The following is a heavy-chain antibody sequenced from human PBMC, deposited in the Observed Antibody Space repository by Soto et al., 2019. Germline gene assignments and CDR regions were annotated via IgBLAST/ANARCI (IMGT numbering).Heavy chain of an antibody. CDR1: GGTFSSYS. D-gene: IGHD6-6*01. V-gene: IGHV1-69*06. CDR3: ARDLNSSSGDY. Sequence: ASVNVSCKSSGGTFSSYSISWVRQAPGQGLEWMGGIIPIFGTANYAQKFQGRVTITADKSTSTAYMELSSLRSEDTAVYYCARDLNSSSGDYWGQGTLVTVSS. CDR2: IIPIFGTA. J-gene: IGHJ4*02.